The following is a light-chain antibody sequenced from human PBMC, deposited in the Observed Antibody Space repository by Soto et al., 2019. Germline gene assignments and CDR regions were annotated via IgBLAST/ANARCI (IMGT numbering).Light chain of an antibody. J-gene: IGKJ5*01. Sequence: DIVMTQSPLSLPVTPGEPASISCRSSQSVTSNYLAWYQQKPGQAPRLLIYDASNRATGIPARFSGSGSGTDFTLTISSLEPEDFAVYYCQQRSNFGQGTRLEIK. CDR2: DAS. CDR1: QSVTSNY. V-gene: IGKV3-11*01. CDR3: QQRSN.